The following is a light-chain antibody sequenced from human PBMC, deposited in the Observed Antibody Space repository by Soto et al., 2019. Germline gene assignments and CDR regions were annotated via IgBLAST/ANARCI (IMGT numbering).Light chain of an antibody. J-gene: IGKJ4*01. CDR1: QSVANW. CDR3: QQYNNFPPT. CDR2: ETS. Sequence: DVQMTQSPSSLSASVGDRVSITCRASQSVANWLAWYQQKPGKAPKSLIYETSTLQSGVPSRFSGSGSGTYFTLTINSLQPEDVATYYCQQYNNFPPTFGGGTKVEIK. V-gene: IGKV1D-16*01.